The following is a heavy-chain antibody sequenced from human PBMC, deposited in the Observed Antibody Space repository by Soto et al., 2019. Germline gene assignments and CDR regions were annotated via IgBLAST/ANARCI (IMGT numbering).Heavy chain of an antibody. CDR3: ARGRKCGGDCGDAFDI. V-gene: IGHV3-66*01. CDR1: GFTVSSNY. CDR2: IYSGGST. Sequence: GGSLRLSCAASGFTVSSNYMSWVRQAPGKGLEWVSVIYSGGSTYYADSVKGRFTISRDNSKNTLYLQMNSLRAEDTAVYYCARGRKCGGDCGDAFDIWGQGTMVTVSS. D-gene: IGHD2-21*01. J-gene: IGHJ3*02.